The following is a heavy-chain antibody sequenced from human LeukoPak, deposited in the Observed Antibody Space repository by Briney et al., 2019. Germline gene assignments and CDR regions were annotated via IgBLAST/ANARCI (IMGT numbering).Heavy chain of an antibody. CDR1: GGSISSGGYY. V-gene: IGHV4-31*03. CDR2: IHYSGST. J-gene: IGHJ4*02. CDR3: ARVPYFDWLPSYQFDY. D-gene: IGHD3-9*01. Sequence: SETLSLTCTVSGGSISSGGYYWSWIRQHPGKGLEWIGYIHYSGSTYYNPSLKSRVTISVDTSKNQFSLKLSSVTAADTAVYYCARVPYFDWLPSYQFDYWGQGTLVTVSS.